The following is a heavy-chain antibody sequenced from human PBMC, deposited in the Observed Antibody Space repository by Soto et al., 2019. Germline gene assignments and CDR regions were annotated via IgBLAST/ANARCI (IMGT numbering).Heavy chain of an antibody. J-gene: IGHJ4*02. V-gene: IGHV4-61*08. CDR2: IYYSGST. D-gene: IGHD6-13*01. CDR3: AAGEASSRNLAPYYLDF. CDR1: GGSVSSGDYY. Sequence: KASETLSLTCTVSGGSVSSGDYYWSWIRQPPGKGLEWIGNIYYSGSTNYNPSLKSRATISEDTSKNQFSLKLLSVTTADTAVYFCAAGEASSRNLAPYYLDFWGQGTLVTVSS.